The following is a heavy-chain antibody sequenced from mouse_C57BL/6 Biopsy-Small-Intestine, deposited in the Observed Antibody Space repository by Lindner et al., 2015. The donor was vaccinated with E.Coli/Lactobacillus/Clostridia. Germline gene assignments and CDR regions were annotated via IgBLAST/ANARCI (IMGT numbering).Heavy chain of an antibody. Sequence: EVQLQESGGGLVQPKGSLKLSCAASGFSFNTYAMNWVRQAPGKGLEWVARIRSKSNYYATYYAGSVKDRFTISRDDSESMLYLQMNNLKTEDTAMYYCVRRGTTTVGYAMDYWGQGTSVTVSS. J-gene: IGHJ4*01. V-gene: IGHV10-1*01. D-gene: IGHD1-1*01. CDR1: GFSFNTYA. CDR2: IRSKSNYYAT. CDR3: VRRGTTTVGYAMDY.